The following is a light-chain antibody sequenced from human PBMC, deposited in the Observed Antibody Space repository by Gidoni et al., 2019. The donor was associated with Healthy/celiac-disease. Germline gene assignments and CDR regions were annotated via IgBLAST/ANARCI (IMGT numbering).Light chain of an antibody. J-gene: IGKJ2*01. CDR1: QSVSSN. V-gene: IGKV3-15*01. CDR2: GAS. Sequence: EIVMTQSPSTLPVSPGERATLSCRACQSVSSNLAWYQQKPGQAPRLRIYGASARATGIPARFSGSGSGTEFTLTISSVQSEDFAFYYCQQYNSWPPMYTFGQGTKLEIK. CDR3: QQYNSWPPMYT.